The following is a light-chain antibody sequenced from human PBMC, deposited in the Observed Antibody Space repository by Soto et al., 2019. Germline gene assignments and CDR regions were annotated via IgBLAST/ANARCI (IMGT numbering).Light chain of an antibody. CDR1: SSDVGGYNY. Sequence: QSVLTQPASVSGSPGQSITISCTGTSSDVGGYNYVSWYQQHPGKAPKLMIYEVSNRPSGVSNRFSGSKSGNTASLTISGLQAQDEADYYCSSYPSSNTYVSGTGTKVTVL. J-gene: IGLJ1*01. CDR3: SSYPSSNTYV. CDR2: EVS. V-gene: IGLV2-14*01.